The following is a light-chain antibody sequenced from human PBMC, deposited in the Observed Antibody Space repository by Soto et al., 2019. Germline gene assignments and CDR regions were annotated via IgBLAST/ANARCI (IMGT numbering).Light chain of an antibody. V-gene: IGLV2-14*01. CDR2: EVS. CDR3: SSYTSINTVL. Sequence: QSALTQPASVSGSPGQSITISCTGTSSDVGAYNYVSWYQQHPGKAPKLMIYEVSNRPSGVSNRFSGSKSGNTASLTISGLQAEDEADYYCSSYTSINTVLFGGRTKLTVL. J-gene: IGLJ2*01. CDR1: SSDVGAYNY.